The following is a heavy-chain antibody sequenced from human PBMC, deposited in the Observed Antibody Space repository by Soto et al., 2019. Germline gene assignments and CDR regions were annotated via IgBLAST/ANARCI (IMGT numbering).Heavy chain of an antibody. D-gene: IGHD3-3*01. CDR2: IIPMYGTP. Sequence: QVQLVQSGAEVKKPGSSVKVSCKASGGTFSSYAISWVRQAPGQGLEWMGGIIPMYGTPNYAPKFQGRVAITADESTSTAYMELSTLRSEDTAVYYCARSPVSTIFGGGYYYHGMDVWGQGTTVTVS. J-gene: IGHJ6*02. CDR1: GGTFSSYA. CDR3: ARSPVSTIFGGGYYYHGMDV. V-gene: IGHV1-69*01.